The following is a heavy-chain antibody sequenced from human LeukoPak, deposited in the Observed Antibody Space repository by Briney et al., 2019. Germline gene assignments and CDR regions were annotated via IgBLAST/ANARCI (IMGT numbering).Heavy chain of an antibody. Sequence: SETLSLTCTVSGGSISSYYWSWIRQPPGKGLEWIGYIYYSGSTNYNPSLKSRVTISVDTPKNQFSLKLSSVTTADTAVYYCARENHDKPYYDFWSGYKSYNWFDPWGQGTLVTVSS. CDR1: GGSISSYY. CDR2: IYYSGST. V-gene: IGHV4-59*01. J-gene: IGHJ5*02. CDR3: ARENHDKPYYDFWSGYKSYNWFDP. D-gene: IGHD3-3*01.